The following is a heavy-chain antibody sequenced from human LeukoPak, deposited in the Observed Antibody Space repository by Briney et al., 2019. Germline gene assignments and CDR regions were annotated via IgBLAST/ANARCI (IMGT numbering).Heavy chain of an antibody. D-gene: IGHD2-21*02. J-gene: IGHJ4*02. CDR3: GRGDRRRY. Sequence: GGSLRLSCAASGFTVNNYWLRWVRQAPGKGLEWVANIKRDGSEKYYVGSVKGRFTISRDNAKNSLYLQMNSLRAEDTAVYFCGRGDRRRYCGEGTLVTVSS. CDR2: IKRDGSEK. V-gene: IGHV3-7*01. CDR1: GFTVNNYW.